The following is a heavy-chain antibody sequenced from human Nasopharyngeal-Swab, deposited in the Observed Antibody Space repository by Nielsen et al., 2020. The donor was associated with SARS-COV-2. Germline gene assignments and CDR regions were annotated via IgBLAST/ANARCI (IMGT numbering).Heavy chain of an antibody. Sequence: SVKVSCKASGGTFSSYAISWVRQAPGQGLEWMGGIIPILGIANYAQKLQGRVTITADKSTSTAYMELSSLGSEDTAVYCCARAGIAAAGFGMDVWGQGTTVTVSS. CDR1: GGTFSSYA. CDR2: IIPILGIA. V-gene: IGHV1-69*10. D-gene: IGHD6-13*01. CDR3: ARAGIAAAGFGMDV. J-gene: IGHJ6*02.